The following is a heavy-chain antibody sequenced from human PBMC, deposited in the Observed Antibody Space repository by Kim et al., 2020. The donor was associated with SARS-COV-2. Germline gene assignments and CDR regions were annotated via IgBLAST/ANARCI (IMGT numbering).Heavy chain of an antibody. CDR3: AKDPHEGYYYDSYWFDP. CDR2: IWYDGSNK. CDR1: GFTFSSYG. J-gene: IGHJ5*02. D-gene: IGHD3-22*01. Sequence: GGSLRLSCAASGFTFSSYGMHWVRQAPGKGLEWVAVIWYDGSNKYFADSVKGRFTISRDNSKNTLYLQMNSLRAEDTAVYYCAKDPHEGYYYDSYWFDPWGQGTLVTVSS. V-gene: IGHV3-33*06.